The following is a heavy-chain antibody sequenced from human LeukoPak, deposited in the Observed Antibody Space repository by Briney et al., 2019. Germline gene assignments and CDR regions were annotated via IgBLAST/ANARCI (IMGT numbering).Heavy chain of an antibody. V-gene: IGHV3-74*01. Sequence: PGGSLRLSCAASGFTFSNYWMHWVRQAPGKGLVWVSRINRDGRSTNYADSVKGRFTISRDNAKNTVFLQMNSLRAEDTAVYYCALPLRDGDFYFAYWGQGTLVTVSS. CDR2: INRDGRST. J-gene: IGHJ4*02. CDR3: ALPLRDGDFYFAY. D-gene: IGHD4-17*01. CDR1: GFTFSNYW.